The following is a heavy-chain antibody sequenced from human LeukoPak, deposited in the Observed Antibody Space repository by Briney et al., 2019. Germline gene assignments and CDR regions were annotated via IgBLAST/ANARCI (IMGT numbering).Heavy chain of an antibody. J-gene: IGHJ4*02. Sequence: GGSLRLSCAASGFSFSNYWMTWVRQAPGKGLEWVANINEAGNDKYYVDSVTGRFTMSRDNAKNTLYLQMNSLRAEDTAVYYCAKEGWLQSWDYWGQGTLVTVSS. V-gene: IGHV3-7*01. CDR1: GFSFSNYW. D-gene: IGHD5-24*01. CDR3: AKEGWLQSWDY. CDR2: INEAGNDK.